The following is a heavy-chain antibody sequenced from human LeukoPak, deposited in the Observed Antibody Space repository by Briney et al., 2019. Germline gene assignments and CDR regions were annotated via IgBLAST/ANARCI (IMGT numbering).Heavy chain of an antibody. CDR1: GFXFSSYT. Sequence: GGSLRLSCAASGFXFSSYTIHWVRQAPGKGLEHVSAIGSNGGSTYHANSVKGRFIITRDNSKNTLYLQMGSLRAEDMAVYYCARGTSGAFDVWGQGTMVTVSS. D-gene: IGHD6-25*01. CDR2: IGSNGGST. V-gene: IGHV3-64*01. J-gene: IGHJ3*01. CDR3: ARGTSGAFDV.